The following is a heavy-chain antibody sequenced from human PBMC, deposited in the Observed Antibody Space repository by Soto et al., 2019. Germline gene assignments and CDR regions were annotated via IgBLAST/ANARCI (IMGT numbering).Heavy chain of an antibody. CDR3: ARAPCRDSTSGNGMDV. V-gene: IGHV3-30-3*01. D-gene: IGHD6-6*01. CDR2: ISYDGSNK. Sequence: GGSLRLSCAASGFTFSSYAMHWVRQAPGKGLEWVAVISYDGSNKYYADSVKGRFTISRDNSKNTLYLQMNSLRAEDTAVYYCARAPCRDSTSGNGMDVWGQGTTVTVSS. J-gene: IGHJ6*02. CDR1: GFTFSSYA.